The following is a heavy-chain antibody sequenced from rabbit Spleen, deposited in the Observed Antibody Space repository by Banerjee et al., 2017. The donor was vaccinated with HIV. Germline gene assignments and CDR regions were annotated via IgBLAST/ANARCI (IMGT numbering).Heavy chain of an antibody. CDR1: GFSFSSSYW. J-gene: IGHJ6*01. CDR3: ARAIVPWLGLTRLDL. D-gene: IGHD4-1*01. CDR2: IYTDTDTT. V-gene: IGHV1S45*01. Sequence: EESGGGLVQPEGSLTLTCTASGFSFSSSYWICWVRQAPGKGLELIACIYTDTDTTYYTTWAKGRFTISKTSSTTVTLQMTSLTAADTATYFCARAIVPWLGLTRLDLWGPGTLVTVS.